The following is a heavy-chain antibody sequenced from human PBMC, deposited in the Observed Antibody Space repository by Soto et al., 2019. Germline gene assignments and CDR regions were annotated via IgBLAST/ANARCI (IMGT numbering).Heavy chain of an antibody. D-gene: IGHD3-9*01. CDR3: ARGGGILTGYAYFDY. J-gene: IGHJ4*02. CDR2: IYYSGST. CDR1: GGSSSSYY. V-gene: IGHV4-59*01. Sequence: LETLPHTWTVSGGSSSSYYWSWIRQPTGKGLEWIGYIYYSGSTNYNPSLKSRVTISVDTSKNQFSLKLSSVTAADTAVYYCARGGGILTGYAYFDYWGQGTLVTVSS.